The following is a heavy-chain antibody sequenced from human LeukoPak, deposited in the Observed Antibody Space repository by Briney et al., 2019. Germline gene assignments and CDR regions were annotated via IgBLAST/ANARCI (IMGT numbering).Heavy chain of an antibody. V-gene: IGHV1-69*04. Sequence: SVKVSCKASGGXFSSYAISWVRQAPGQGLEWMGRIIPILGIANYAQKFQGRVTITADKSTSTAYMELSSLRSEDTAVYYCARDLRWYLDYWGQGTLVTVSS. CDR2: IIPILGIA. CDR3: ARDLRWYLDY. D-gene: IGHD4-23*01. J-gene: IGHJ4*02. CDR1: GGXFSSYA.